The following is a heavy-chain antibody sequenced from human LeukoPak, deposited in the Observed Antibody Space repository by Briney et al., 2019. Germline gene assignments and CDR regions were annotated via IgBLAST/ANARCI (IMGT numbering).Heavy chain of an antibody. CDR1: GGSISSSSYY. J-gene: IGHJ6*02. D-gene: IGHD5-12*01. CDR3: ARRPQYSGYSEYLLAYYYYGMDV. Sequence: SETLSLTCTVSGGSISSSSYYWGWIRQPPGKGLEWIGSIYYSGSTYYNPSLKSRVTISVDTSKNQFSLKLSSVTAADTAMYYCARRPQYSGYSEYLLAYYYYGMDVWGQGTTVTVSS. V-gene: IGHV4-39*01. CDR2: IYYSGST.